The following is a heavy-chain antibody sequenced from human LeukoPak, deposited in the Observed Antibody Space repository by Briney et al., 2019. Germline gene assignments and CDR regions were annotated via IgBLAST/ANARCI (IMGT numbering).Heavy chain of an antibody. Sequence: PSETLSLTCAVYGGSFSGYYWSWIRQPPGKGLKWIGEINHSGSTNYNPSLKSRVTISVDTSKNQFSLKLSSVTAADTAVYYCARDGRWLQFEGYFDYWGQGTLVTVSS. CDR1: GGSFSGYY. J-gene: IGHJ4*02. CDR2: INHSGST. V-gene: IGHV4-34*01. CDR3: ARDGRWLQFEGYFDY. D-gene: IGHD5-24*01.